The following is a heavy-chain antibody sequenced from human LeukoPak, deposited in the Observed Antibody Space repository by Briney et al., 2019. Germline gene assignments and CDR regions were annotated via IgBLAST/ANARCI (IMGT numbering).Heavy chain of an antibody. J-gene: IGHJ6*04. Sequence: GGSLRLSCAASGFTFSTYWMTWVRQAPGKGLEWVANIKQDGSEKYYVDSVKGRFTISRDNAKNSLYLQMNSLRAEDTAVYYCAELGITMIGGVWGKGTTVTISS. CDR3: AELGITMIGGV. CDR2: IKQDGSEK. CDR1: GFTFSTYW. D-gene: IGHD3-10*02. V-gene: IGHV3-7*01.